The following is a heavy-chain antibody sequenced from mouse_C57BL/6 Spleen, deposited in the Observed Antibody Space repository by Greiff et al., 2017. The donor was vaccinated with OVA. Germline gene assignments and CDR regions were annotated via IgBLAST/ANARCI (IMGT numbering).Heavy chain of an antibody. J-gene: IGHJ4*01. CDR3: ARSSNLNYAMDD. Sequence: VQLQQSGAELARPGASVKMSCKASGYTFTSYTMHWVKQRPGQGLEWIGYINPSSGYTKYNQKFKDKATLTADKSSSTAYMQLSSLTSEDSAVYYCARSSNLNYAMDDWGQGTSVTVSS. V-gene: IGHV1-4*01. CDR2: INPSSGYT. CDR1: GYTFTSYT.